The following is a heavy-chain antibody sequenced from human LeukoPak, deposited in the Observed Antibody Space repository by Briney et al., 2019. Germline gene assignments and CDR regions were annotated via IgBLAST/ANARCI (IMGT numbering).Heavy chain of an antibody. CDR2: NDWDEDK. D-gene: IGHD6-13*01. J-gene: IGHJ4*02. CDR1: EFSRTTSGGG. Sequence: ESGPTLMHPTPALTLTFSISEFSRTTSGGGEGWIRQPPVKALEWHTLNDWDEDKRYNPSMKSRHTITKDKSKTQVVLTMTNMDPVDTATYYCAHRTDLYSSSWYWGYWGQGTLVTVSS. CDR3: AHRTDLYSSSWYWGY. V-gene: IGHV2-5*02.